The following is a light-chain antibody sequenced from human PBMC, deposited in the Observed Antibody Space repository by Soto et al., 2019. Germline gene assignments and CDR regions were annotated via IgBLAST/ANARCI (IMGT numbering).Light chain of an antibody. CDR2: DVT. V-gene: IGLV2-11*01. CDR3: CSYAGSYTLV. Sequence: QSALTQPRSVSGSPGQSVTISCTGTSSDIGSYNLVSWYQQHPGKAPKLMIYDVTKRPSGVPHRFSGSQSGNTASLTISGLQADDEADYYCCSYAGSYTLVFGGGTKLTVL. CDR1: SSDIGSYNL. J-gene: IGLJ2*01.